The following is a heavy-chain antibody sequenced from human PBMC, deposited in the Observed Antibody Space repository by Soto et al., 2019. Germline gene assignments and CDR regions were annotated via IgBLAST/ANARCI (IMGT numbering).Heavy chain of an antibody. J-gene: IGHJ2*01. CDR2: IIPILGIA. CDR1: GGTFSSYT. D-gene: IGHD6-13*01. Sequence: QVQLVQSGAEVKKPGSSVKVSCKASGGTFSSYTISWVRQAPGQGLEWMGRIIPILGIANYAQKFQGRVTITADKSTSTAYMSLSSLRSEDTAVYYCAMGQQLVQNWYFDLWGRGTLVTVSS. V-gene: IGHV1-69*02. CDR3: AMGQQLVQNWYFDL.